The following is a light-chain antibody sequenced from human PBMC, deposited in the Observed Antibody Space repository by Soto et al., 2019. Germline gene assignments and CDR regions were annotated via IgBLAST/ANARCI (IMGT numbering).Light chain of an antibody. J-gene: IGLJ1*01. V-gene: IGLV2-23*01. CDR3: CSYAGSSTYV. CDR2: EGN. Sequence: QSVLTQPASVSGSPGQSITISCTGTSSDVGSYNLVSWYQQHPGKAPKLMIYEGNKRPSGVSNRFSGSKSGNTASLTTSGLQAEDEADYYCCSYAGSSTYVFGTGTKV. CDR1: SSDVGSYNL.